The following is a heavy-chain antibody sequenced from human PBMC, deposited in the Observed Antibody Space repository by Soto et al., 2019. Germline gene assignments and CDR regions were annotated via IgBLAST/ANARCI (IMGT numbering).Heavy chain of an antibody. V-gene: IGHV1-3*01. CDR1: GYTFTSYA. CDR2: INAGNGNT. CDR3: ARDAQTYDFWSGYYYDNWFDP. Sequence: ASVNVSCKASGYTFTSYAMHWVRQAPGQRLEWMGWINAGNGNTKYSQKFQGRVTITRDKSTSTAYMELSSLRSEDTAVYYCARDAQTYDFWSGYYYDNWFDPWGQGTLVTVSS. J-gene: IGHJ5*02. D-gene: IGHD3-3*01.